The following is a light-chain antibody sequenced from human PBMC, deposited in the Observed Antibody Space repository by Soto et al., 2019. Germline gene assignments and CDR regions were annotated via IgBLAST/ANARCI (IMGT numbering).Light chain of an antibody. CDR2: GNS. CDR3: QSYDSSLSGYV. V-gene: IGLV1-40*01. CDR1: SSNIGAGYD. J-gene: IGLJ1*01. Sequence: QCVLTQPASGSGAPGQRLTISCTGSSSNIGAGYDVHWYQQLPGTAPKLLIYGNSNRPSGVPDRFSGSKSGTSASLAITGLQAEDEADYYCQSYDSSLSGYVFGTGTKVTVL.